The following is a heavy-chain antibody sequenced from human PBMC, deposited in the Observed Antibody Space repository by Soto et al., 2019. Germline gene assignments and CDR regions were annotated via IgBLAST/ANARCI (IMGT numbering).Heavy chain of an antibody. Sequence: SQTLLLTCAISGDSVSSSTAAWNWIRRSPSKGLEWLGRTYYRSRWYYVYGSSVRGRITINPDTSTSTAYMELRSLRSDDTAVYYCARDMTALDFDYWGQGTLVTVSS. V-gene: IGHV6-1*01. J-gene: IGHJ4*02. D-gene: IGHD2-21*02. CDR1: GDSVSSSTAA. CDR3: ARDMTALDFDY. CDR2: TYYRSRWYY.